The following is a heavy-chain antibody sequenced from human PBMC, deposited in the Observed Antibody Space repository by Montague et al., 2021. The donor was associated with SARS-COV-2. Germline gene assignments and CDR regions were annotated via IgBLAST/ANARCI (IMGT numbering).Heavy chain of an antibody. Sequence: VKPTQTLTLTCTFSGFSLSTSGMCVSWIRQPPGKALGWLALIDWDDGKYYSTSLKTRLTISKDTSKNQVVLTMTNMDPVDTATYYCARIWGATRGDAFDIWGQGTMVTVSS. CDR3: ARIWGATRGDAFDI. CDR1: GFSLSTSGMC. CDR2: IDWDDGK. D-gene: IGHD1-26*01. V-gene: IGHV2-70*01. J-gene: IGHJ3*02.